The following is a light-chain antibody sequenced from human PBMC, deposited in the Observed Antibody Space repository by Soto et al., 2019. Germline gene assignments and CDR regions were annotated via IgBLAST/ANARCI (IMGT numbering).Light chain of an antibody. V-gene: IGLV2-14*01. CDR3: SSYTSSSTYNYV. Sequence: QSALTQPASVSGSPGQSITISCTGTSSDVGGHNYVSWYQQHPGKAPKLMIYEVSNRPSGVSNRFSGSKSGNTASLTISGLQAEDEADYYCSSYTSSSTYNYVFGTGTKVTVL. CDR1: SSDVGGHNY. CDR2: EVS. J-gene: IGLJ1*01.